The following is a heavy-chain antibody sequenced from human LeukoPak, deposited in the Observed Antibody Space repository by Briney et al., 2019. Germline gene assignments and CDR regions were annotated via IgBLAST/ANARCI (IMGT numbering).Heavy chain of an antibody. V-gene: IGHV3-23*01. D-gene: IGHD2-2*01. J-gene: IGHJ1*01. Sequence: GGSLRLSCVASGFTFSTYDMSWLRQAPGRGLEWVSLIWASGSTYYADSVKGRFTISRDNSENTLYLQMNSLGVEDTALYYCATAHQFSFQAWGQGTLVTVSS. CDR1: GFTFSTYD. CDR2: IWASGST. CDR3: ATAHQFSFQA.